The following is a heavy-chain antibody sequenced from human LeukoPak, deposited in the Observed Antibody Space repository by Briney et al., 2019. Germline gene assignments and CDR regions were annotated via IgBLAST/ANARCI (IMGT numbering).Heavy chain of an antibody. J-gene: IGHJ4*02. CDR1: GFTFSSYW. CDR2: IKQDGSEK. V-gene: IGHV3-7*01. D-gene: IGHD2-2*01. CDR3: ARDSYCSSTSCYFMLTYYFDY. Sequence: GGSLRLSCAASGFTFSSYWMSWVRQAPGKGLEWVANIKQDGSEKYYVDSVKGRFTISRGNAKNSLYLQMNSLRAEDTAVYYCARDSYCSSTSCYFMLTYYFDYWGQGTLVTVSS.